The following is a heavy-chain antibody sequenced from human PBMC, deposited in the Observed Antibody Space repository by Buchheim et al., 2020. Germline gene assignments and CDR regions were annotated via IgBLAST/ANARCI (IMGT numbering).Heavy chain of an antibody. D-gene: IGHD6-13*01. CDR2: IYYSGST. CDR3: ARQIGYSSSWYYFDY. J-gene: IGHJ4*02. V-gene: IGHV4-59*08. Sequence: QLQLQESGPGLVKPSETLSLTCTVSGDSISSYCWSWIRQPPGKGLEWIGYIYYSGSTNYNPSLKSRVTISVDTSQNHFSLKLTSVTAADTAVYYCARQIGYSSSWYYFDYWGQGTL. CDR1: GDSISSYC.